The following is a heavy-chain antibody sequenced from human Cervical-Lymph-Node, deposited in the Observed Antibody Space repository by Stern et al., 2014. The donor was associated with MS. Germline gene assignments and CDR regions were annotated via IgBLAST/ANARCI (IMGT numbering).Heavy chain of an antibody. J-gene: IGHJ5*01. CDR3: ARDDWVERLDS. CDR2: ISTISTI. CDR1: GFPLSIYG. D-gene: IGHD1-1*01. V-gene: IGHV3-48*01. Sequence: VQLMQSGGGLVQPGGSLRLSCAASGFPLSIYGMNWVRQAPGKGLEWVSYISTISTIYYADSVKGRFTISRDNAKNSLYLQMNSLRAEDTAVYFCARDDWVERLDSWGQGTLVTVSS.